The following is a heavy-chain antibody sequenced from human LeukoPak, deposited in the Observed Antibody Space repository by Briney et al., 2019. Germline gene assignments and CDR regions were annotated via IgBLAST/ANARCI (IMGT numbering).Heavy chain of an antibody. CDR3: ARDLAPSGADAFDI. J-gene: IGHJ3*02. CDR1: GGSISSGDYY. Sequence: SETLSLTCTVSGGSISSGDYYWSWLRQPPGRGLEWIGHIYYSGSTYSNPSLKSRVTISVDTARNQFSLKLSSVTAADTAMYYCARDLAPSGADAFDIWGQGTMVTVSS. D-gene: IGHD1-14*01. CDR2: IYYSGST. V-gene: IGHV4-30-4*08.